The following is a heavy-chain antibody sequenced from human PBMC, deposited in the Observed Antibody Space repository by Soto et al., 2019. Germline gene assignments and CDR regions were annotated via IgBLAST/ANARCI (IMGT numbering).Heavy chain of an antibody. CDR3: TTDPGDPFEY. V-gene: IGHV3-15*01. CDR1: GLTLSNAW. D-gene: IGHD2-21*02. CDR2: IKSKTDGGTT. J-gene: IGHJ4*02. Sequence: GFLRLSGAPAGLTLSNAWISWVRQAPGKGLEWVGRIKSKTDGGTTDYAAPVKGRFTISRDDSKNTLYLQMNSLKTEDTDVYYCTTDPGDPFEYWGQGTVVTVSS.